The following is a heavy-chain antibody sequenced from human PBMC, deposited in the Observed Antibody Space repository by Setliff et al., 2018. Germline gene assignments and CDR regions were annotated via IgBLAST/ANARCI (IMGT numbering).Heavy chain of an antibody. J-gene: IGHJ3*01. Sequence: SVKVSCKASGGTFSSYAISWVRQAPGQGLEWMGGIIPILGIANYAQKFQGRVTITADKSTSTAYMELSSLRSEDTAVYYCARDVFPYHYEGAFDVWGQGTMVTVSS. D-gene: IGHD3-22*01. CDR1: GGTFSSYA. CDR2: IIPILGIA. V-gene: IGHV1-69*10. CDR3: ARDVFPYHYEGAFDV.